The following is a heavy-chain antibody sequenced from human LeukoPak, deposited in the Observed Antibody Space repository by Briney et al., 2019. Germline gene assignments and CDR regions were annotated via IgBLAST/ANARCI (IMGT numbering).Heavy chain of an antibody. Sequence: QSGGSLRLSCAASGFTFSSYWMNWVRQAPGNALEWVAYIKKDGSEKYYVDSVKGRFTISRDNAKNSLYLQMNSLRAEDTAVYYCARHSSGQPFDYWGQGTLVTVSS. CDR3: ARHSSGQPFDY. CDR2: IKKDGSEK. D-gene: IGHD6-19*01. V-gene: IGHV3-7*03. CDR1: GFTFSSYW. J-gene: IGHJ4*02.